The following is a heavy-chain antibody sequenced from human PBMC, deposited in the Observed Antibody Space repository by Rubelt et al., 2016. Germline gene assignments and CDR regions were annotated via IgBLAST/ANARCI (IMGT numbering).Heavy chain of an antibody. Sequence: QVRLQQWGAGLLKPSETLSLTCAVYGGSFSGYYWSWIRQSPGKGLEWIGQINHSGSTNYTPSLKGRVTLATDRSKNQFSLKLNSVTGADTAVYYCARRSEFGEDYDKWGRGTLVPVSS. CDR3: ARRSEFGEDYDK. V-gene: IGHV4-34*01. J-gene: IGHJ4*01. CDR2: INHSGST. CDR1: GGSFSGYY. D-gene: IGHD3-16*01.